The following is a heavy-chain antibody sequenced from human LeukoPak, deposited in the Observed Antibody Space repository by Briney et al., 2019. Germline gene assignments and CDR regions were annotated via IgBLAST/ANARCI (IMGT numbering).Heavy chain of an antibody. J-gene: IGHJ4*02. Sequence: GGSLRLSCAASGFTFSSYAMHWVRQAPGKGLEWVAVISYDGSNKYYADSVKGRFTISRDTSKNTLFLQMRGLTSEDTAVYFCAKGHTAYGHPTSPLFDFWGQGTLVTVSS. V-gene: IGHV3-30-3*01. D-gene: IGHD4-17*01. CDR3: AKGHTAYGHPTSPLFDF. CDR2: ISYDGSNK. CDR1: GFTFSSYA.